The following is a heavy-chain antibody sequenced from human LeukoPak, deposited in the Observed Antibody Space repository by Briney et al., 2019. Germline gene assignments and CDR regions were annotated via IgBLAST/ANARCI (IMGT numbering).Heavy chain of an antibody. J-gene: IGHJ6*02. CDR1: GFTVSSNY. CDR3: ATGEPYYYSGMDV. CDR2: IYSGGST. V-gene: IGHV3-66*02. Sequence: GGSRRLSCAASGFTVSSNYMSWVRQAPGEGLEWVSVIYSGGSTYYSDSVKGRFTISRDNSKNTLYLQMNSPRDEDTAVYYCATGEPYYYSGMDVWGQGTTVTVSS.